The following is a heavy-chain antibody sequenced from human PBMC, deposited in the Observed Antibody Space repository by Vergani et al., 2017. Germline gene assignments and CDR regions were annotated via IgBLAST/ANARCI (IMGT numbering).Heavy chain of an antibody. V-gene: IGHV3-7*04. CDR2: IKQDGSEK. CDR3: AREDYVNAFDI. Sequence: VQLVESGGGVVQPGRSLRLSCAASGFTFSSYWMSWVRQAPGKGLEWVANIKQDGSEKYYVDSVKGRFTISRDNAKNSLYLQMNSLRAEDTAVYYCAREDYVNAFDIWGQGTMVTVSS. J-gene: IGHJ3*02. CDR1: GFTFSSYW. D-gene: IGHD3-10*02.